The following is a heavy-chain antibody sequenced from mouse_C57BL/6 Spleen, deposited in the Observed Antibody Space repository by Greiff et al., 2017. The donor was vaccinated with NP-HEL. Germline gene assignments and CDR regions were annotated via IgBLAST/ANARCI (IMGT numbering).Heavy chain of an antibody. D-gene: IGHD1-1*01. CDR1: GYTFTSYW. CDR3: ARQTRLLLYWYFDV. J-gene: IGHJ1*03. V-gene: IGHV1-59*01. Sequence: QVQLKESGAELVRPGTSVKLSCKASGYTFTSYWMHWVKQRPGQGLEWVGVIDPSDSYTNYNQKFKGKATLTVDTSSSTAYMQLSSLTSEDSAVYYCARQTRLLLYWYFDVWGTGTTVTVSS. CDR2: IDPSDSYT.